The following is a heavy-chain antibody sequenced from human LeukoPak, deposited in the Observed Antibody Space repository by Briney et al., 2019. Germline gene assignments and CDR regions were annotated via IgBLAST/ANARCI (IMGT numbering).Heavy chain of an antibody. CDR1: GDSVSSDSAS. D-gene: IGHD6-13*01. J-gene: IGHJ5*02. Sequence: SRTLSLTCAISGDSVSSDSASWNWLRQSPSRGLEWLGRTYYRPKWYNDYAVSLKSRININPDTSKNHFSLQLNSVTPEDTAVYYCTRNYGSSWLDTWGQGTLVTVSS. V-gene: IGHV6-1*01. CDR2: TYYRPKWYN. CDR3: TRNYGSSWLDT.